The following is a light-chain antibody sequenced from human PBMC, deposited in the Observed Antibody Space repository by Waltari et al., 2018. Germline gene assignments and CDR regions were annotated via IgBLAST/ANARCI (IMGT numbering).Light chain of an antibody. V-gene: IGLV4-69*01. J-gene: IGLJ3*02. CDR2: VNSDGSH. CDR1: SGHSPNV. CDR3: QTGGHGTWV. Sequence: QLVLTQSPSASASLGASVKLTCTLSSGHSPNVIARLQKRPDKGPRFVMKVNSDGSHNKGDEIPDRFSGSSSGAERYLTISSLQSEDEADYYCQTGGHGTWVFGGGTKLTVL.